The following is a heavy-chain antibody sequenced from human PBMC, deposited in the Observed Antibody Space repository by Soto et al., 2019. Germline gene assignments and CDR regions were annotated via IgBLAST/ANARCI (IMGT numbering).Heavy chain of an antibody. CDR1: GFTFSNAW. CDR2: IKSKTDGGTT. V-gene: IGHV3-15*01. Sequence: GGSLRLSCAASGFTFSNAWMSWVRQAPGKGLEWVGRIKSKTDGGTTDYAAPVKGRFTISRDDSKNTLYLQMNSLKTEDTAVYYCIMTYRAARHKDYFYMEVWRKGNTVTVSS. CDR3: IMTYRAARHKDYFYMEV. D-gene: IGHD6-6*01. J-gene: IGHJ6*03.